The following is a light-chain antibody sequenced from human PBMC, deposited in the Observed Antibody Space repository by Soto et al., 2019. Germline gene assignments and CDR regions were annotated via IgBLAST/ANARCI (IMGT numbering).Light chain of an antibody. CDR1: QSLLNRYGKNL. V-gene: IGKV2-28*01. J-gene: IGKJ1*01. CDR2: LGS. Sequence: DIVMTQSPVSLPVTPGEPASISCRSSQSLLNRYGKNLLDWYLQKPGQSPQLLFYLGSHRASGVPDRFSGSGSGTDFTLKISRVEAEDVGVYYCMQALQTPRTFGQGTKVEIK. CDR3: MQALQTPRT.